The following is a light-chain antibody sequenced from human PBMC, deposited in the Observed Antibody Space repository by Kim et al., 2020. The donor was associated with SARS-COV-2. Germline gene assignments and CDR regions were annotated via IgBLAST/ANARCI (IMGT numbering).Light chain of an antibody. CDR3: QQYDSYPYT. CDR2: QAS. CDR1: QSISSW. J-gene: IGKJ2*01. V-gene: IGKV1-5*03. Sequence: SASVGDTVTITCRARQSISSWLAWYQQKPGKGPKILIYQASSLNSGAPSRFIGSGSGTQFTLTISSLQPDDFATYYCQQYDSYPYTLGQGTKLEI.